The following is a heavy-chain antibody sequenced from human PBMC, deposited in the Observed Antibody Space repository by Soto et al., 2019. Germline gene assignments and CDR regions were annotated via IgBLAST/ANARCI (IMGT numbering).Heavy chain of an antibody. V-gene: IGHV4-34*01. D-gene: IGHD1-1*01. CDR3: ARVERGTATTVVDAFDI. J-gene: IGHJ3*02. Sequence: QVQLQQWGAGLLKPSETLSLTCAVYGGFVSSGSYYWSWIRQPPGKGLEWIGEMSHSGGTHFNPSPKGRVTISVNPFKNQFSLKMSSVTAADTALYYCARVERGTATTVVDAFDIWGPGTMVTVSS. CDR2: MSHSGGT. CDR1: GGFVSSGSYY.